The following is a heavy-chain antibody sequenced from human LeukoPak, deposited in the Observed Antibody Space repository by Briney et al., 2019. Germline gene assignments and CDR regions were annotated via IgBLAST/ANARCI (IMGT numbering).Heavy chain of an antibody. D-gene: IGHD2-2*01. CDR2: IYYSGST. Sequence: SQTLSLTCTVSGGSISSDGYYWTWIRQRPGKGLEWIGYIYYSGSTYYNPSLKSRVTISVDTSKNQFPLKLSSVTAADTAVYYCARDLVVPAGRGGKNAFDIWGQGTMVTVSS. J-gene: IGHJ3*02. V-gene: IGHV4-31*03. CDR1: GGSISSDGYY. CDR3: ARDLVVPAGRGGKNAFDI.